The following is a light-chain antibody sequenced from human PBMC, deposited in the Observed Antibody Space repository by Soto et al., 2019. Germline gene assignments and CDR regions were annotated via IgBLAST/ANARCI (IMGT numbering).Light chain of an antibody. CDR1: SSNIENNY. V-gene: IGLV1-51*01. Sequence: QSVLTQPPSVSAAPGQTVTIFCSGSSSNIENNYVSWYQQLPGTAPKLLIYDNNKRPSGIPDRFSDSKSGTSATLGITGLRTGDEADYYCATWDSSLSAGVFGGGTKLTVL. J-gene: IGLJ2*01. CDR2: DNN. CDR3: ATWDSSLSAGV.